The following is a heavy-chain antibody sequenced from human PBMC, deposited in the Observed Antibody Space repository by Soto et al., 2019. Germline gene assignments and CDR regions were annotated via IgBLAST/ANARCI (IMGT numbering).Heavy chain of an antibody. Sequence: ASVKVSCKASGYTFSTYALHWVPQAPGQGLEWMGWINDGNGHTRYSQKFKDRVTISRDTPASTAYMELSGLRSEDTAVYYCARGKGMEENYYYYGMDVWGQGTTVTVSS. V-gene: IGHV1-3*01. CDR1: GYTFSTYA. CDR2: INDGNGHT. J-gene: IGHJ6*02. CDR3: ARGKGMEENYYYYGMDV. D-gene: IGHD1-1*01.